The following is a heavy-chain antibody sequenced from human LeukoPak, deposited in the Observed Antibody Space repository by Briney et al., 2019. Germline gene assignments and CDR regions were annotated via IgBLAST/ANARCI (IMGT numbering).Heavy chain of an antibody. Sequence: ASVKVSCKASGYTFASYGISWVRQAPGQGLEWMGWISTYNDHRNYAQNLQNLQGRVTMTIDTSTSTVYMELRSLRSDDTAVYHCARDRGYSPDSFDIWGQGTMVIVSS. CDR3: ARDRGYSPDSFDI. V-gene: IGHV1-18*01. CDR1: GYTFASYG. J-gene: IGHJ3*02. D-gene: IGHD5-18*01. CDR2: ISTYNDHR.